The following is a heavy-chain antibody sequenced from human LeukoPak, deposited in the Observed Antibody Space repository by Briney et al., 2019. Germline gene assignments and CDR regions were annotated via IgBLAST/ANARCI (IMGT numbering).Heavy chain of an antibody. V-gene: IGHV3-7*01. J-gene: IGHJ3*02. CDR3: ATISAQTFDI. D-gene: IGHD5-24*01. Sequence: PGGSLRLSCVGSGFTFRNHWVNWVRQSPRKGLEWVANIKPDGIDKYYVDSARGRFTVSRDNAKNSAFPQMNSLRAEDTAIYYCATISAQTFDIWGQGTLVSVSS. CDR1: GFTFRNHW. CDR2: IKPDGIDK.